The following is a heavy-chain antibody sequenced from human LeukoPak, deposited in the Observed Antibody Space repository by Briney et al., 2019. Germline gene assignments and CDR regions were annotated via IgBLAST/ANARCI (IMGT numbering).Heavy chain of an antibody. CDR2: IYYSGST. J-gene: IGHJ4*02. D-gene: IGHD3-22*01. V-gene: IGHV4-59*01. CDR1: GDSISSYY. Sequence: SETLSLTCTVSGDSISSYYWSWIRQPPGKGLEWIGYIYYSGSTNYNPSLKSRVTISVDTSKNQFSLKLSSVTAADTAVYYCARHSSTYYRFDYWGQGTLVSVSS. CDR3: ARHSSTYYRFDY.